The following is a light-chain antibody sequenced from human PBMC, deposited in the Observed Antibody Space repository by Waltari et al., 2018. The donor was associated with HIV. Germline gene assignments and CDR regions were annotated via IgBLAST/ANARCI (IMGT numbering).Light chain of an antibody. CDR3: QQYDSGPRGIT. V-gene: IGKV3-15*01. CDR2: EVG. J-gene: IGKJ2*01. CDR1: QSISAK. Sequence: EIVITQSPPTLSVSPGQRVTLSSRASQSISAKVAWYQQRPGQAPRLLIDEVGTRPTGIPARFSGSGSGTEFTLTISSLQSEDFATYFCQQYDSGPRGITFGQGTMLEIK.